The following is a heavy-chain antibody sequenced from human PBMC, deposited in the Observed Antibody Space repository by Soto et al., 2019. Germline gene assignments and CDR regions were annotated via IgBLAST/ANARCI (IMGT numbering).Heavy chain of an antibody. CDR2: ISYDGSNK. Sequence: QVQLVESGGGVVQPGRSLRLSCAASGFTFSSYAMHWVRQAPGKGLEWVSVISYDGSNKYYADSVKGRFTISSDNSKNSLYVQMNSLRAEDTAVYYCARESAQWLNNRAEYFQHWGQGTLVTVSS. V-gene: IGHV3-30-3*01. J-gene: IGHJ1*01. D-gene: IGHD6-19*01. CDR1: GFTFSSYA. CDR3: ARESAQWLNNRAEYFQH.